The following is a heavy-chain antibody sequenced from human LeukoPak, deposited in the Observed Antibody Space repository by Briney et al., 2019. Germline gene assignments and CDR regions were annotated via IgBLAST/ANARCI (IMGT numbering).Heavy chain of an antibody. CDR2: INHSGST. V-gene: IGHV4-34*01. Sequence: SETLSLTCAVYGGSFSGYYWSWLRQPPGKGLEWIGEINHSGSTNYNPSLKSRVTISVDTSKNQISLKLSSVTAADTAVYYCARYSGYDSTFDYWGQGTLVTVSS. CDR1: GGSFSGYY. J-gene: IGHJ4*02. D-gene: IGHD5-12*01. CDR3: ARYSGYDSTFDY.